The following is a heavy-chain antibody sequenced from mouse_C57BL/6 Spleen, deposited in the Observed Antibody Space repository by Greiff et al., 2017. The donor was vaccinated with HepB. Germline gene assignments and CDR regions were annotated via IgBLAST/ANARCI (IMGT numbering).Heavy chain of an antibody. V-gene: IGHV5-4*01. Sequence: EVQVVESGGGLVKPGGSLKLSCAASGFTFSSYAMSWVRQTPEKRLEWVATISDGGSYTYYPDNVKGRFTISRDNAKNNLYLQMSHLKSEDTAMYDCAREGYSNYVWFAYWGQGTLVTVSA. CDR1: GFTFSSYA. CDR2: ISDGGSYT. D-gene: IGHD2-5*01. J-gene: IGHJ3*01. CDR3: AREGYSNYVWFAY.